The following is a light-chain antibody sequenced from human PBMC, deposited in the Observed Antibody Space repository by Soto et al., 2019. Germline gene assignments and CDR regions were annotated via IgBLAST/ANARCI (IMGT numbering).Light chain of an antibody. CDR3: EQYGSSPYT. CDR2: GAS. V-gene: IGKV3-20*01. CDR1: QSVTSNY. J-gene: IGKJ2*01. Sequence: DIVLTQSPGTLSLSPGERVTLSCRASQSVTSNYLAWYQQKSGQAPRLLIFGASNRATGIPDRFSGSGSGTDFTLTINRLEPEDVAVYYCEQYGSSPYTFGQGTKLEI.